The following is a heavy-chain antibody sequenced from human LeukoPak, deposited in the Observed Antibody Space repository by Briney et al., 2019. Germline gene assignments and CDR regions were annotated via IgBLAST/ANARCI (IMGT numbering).Heavy chain of an antibody. D-gene: IGHD3-22*01. J-gene: IGHJ4*02. Sequence: GASVKVSCKASGYTFTGYYMHWVRQAPGQGLKWMGWINPNSGGTNYAQKFQGRVTMTRDTSISTAYMELSRLRSDDTAVYYCARGYYYDGSGYSPFGYWGQGTLVTVSS. CDR2: INPNSGGT. CDR3: ARGYYYDGSGYSPFGY. CDR1: GYTFTGYY. V-gene: IGHV1-2*02.